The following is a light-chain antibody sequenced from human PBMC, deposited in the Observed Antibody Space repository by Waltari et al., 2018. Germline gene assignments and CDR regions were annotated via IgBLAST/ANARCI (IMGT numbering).Light chain of an antibody. Sequence: QSALTQPASVSGSPGQSITISCTGTSSDIGNYNYVSWYQQHPGKAPKLMIYAGSNRPSGVSNRFSASKSGNTASLTISGLQAEDEADYYCSSYTSTDTWVFGGGTKLTVL. V-gene: IGLV2-14*03. CDR3: SSYTSTDTWV. CDR2: AGS. CDR1: SSDIGNYNY. J-gene: IGLJ3*02.